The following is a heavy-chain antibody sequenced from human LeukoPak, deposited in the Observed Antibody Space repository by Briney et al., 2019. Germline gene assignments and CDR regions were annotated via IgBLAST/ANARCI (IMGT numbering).Heavy chain of an antibody. Sequence: GGSLRLSCAASGFSLGHYSMHWVRQAPGKGLEWLALISSDGSEKHYADSVKGRFSVSRDNSNNTLDLQMNNLTPEDTAVYLCARGRVVIVPIGMKYWGQGTLVAVPS. CDR3: ARGRVVIVPIGMKY. CDR1: GFSLGHYS. CDR2: ISSDGSEK. D-gene: IGHD2/OR15-2a*01. V-gene: IGHV3-30*04. J-gene: IGHJ4*02.